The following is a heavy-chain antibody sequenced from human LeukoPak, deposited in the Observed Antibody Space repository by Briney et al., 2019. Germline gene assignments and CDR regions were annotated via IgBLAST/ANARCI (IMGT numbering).Heavy chain of an antibody. CDR2: ISSSGSTI. J-gene: IGHJ4*02. CDR3: AVVATNFDY. D-gene: IGHD5-12*01. V-gene: IGHV3-48*04. CDR1: GFTFSSYN. Sequence: GGSLRLSCAASGFTFSSYNMNWIRQAPGKGLEWVSYISSSGSTIYYADSVKGRFTISRDNAKNSLYLQMNSLRAEDTAVYYCAVVATNFDYWGQGTLVTVSS.